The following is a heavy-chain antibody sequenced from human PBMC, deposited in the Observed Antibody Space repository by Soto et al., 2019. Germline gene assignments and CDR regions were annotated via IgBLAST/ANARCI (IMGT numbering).Heavy chain of an antibody. J-gene: IGHJ4*02. CDR3: ARGGGPFMNSVTNPFDY. CDR1: GFSFSNYA. Sequence: GGSLRLSCAASGFSFSNYAMHWVRQAPGKGLEWMAVIPYDGDKIHYADSVKGRFTISRDNAKNTLYLQMDSLRTEDTAVYYWARGGGPFMNSVTNPFDYWGQGTLVTVSS. V-gene: IGHV3-30*14. CDR2: IPYDGDKI. D-gene: IGHD4-17*01.